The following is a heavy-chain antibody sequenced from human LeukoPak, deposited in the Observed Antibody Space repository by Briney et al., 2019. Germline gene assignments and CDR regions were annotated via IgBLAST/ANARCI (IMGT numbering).Heavy chain of an antibody. D-gene: IGHD1-14*01. CDR1: GFTFSSYS. J-gene: IGHJ3*02. V-gene: IGHV3-21*01. CDR3: ARDSLRTQPIYTVLPDAFDI. Sequence: GGSLRLSCAASGFTFSSYSMNWVRQAPGKGLEWVSSISSSSGYIYYADSVKGRFTISRDNAKNSLYLQMNSLRAEDTAVYYCARDSLRTQPIYTVLPDAFDIWGQGTMVTVSS. CDR2: ISSSSGYI.